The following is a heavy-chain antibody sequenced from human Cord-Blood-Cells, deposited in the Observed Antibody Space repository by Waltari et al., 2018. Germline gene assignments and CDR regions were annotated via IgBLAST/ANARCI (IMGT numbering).Heavy chain of an antibody. J-gene: IGHJ3*02. Sequence: QVQLVQSGAEVKKPGASVKVSCKASRYTFTGYYMHWVRQAPGQGLEWRGWINPNSGGTNYAQKFQGWVTMTRDTSISTAYMELSRLRSDETAVYYCARDGSGSYGVGAFDIWGQGTMVTVSS. CDR1: RYTFTGYY. V-gene: IGHV1-2*04. CDR3: ARDGSGSYGVGAFDI. D-gene: IGHD1-26*01. CDR2: INPNSGGT.